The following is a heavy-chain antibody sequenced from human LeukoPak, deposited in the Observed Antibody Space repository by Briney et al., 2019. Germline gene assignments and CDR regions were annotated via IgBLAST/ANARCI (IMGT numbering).Heavy chain of an antibody. Sequence: SETLSLTCAVYGGSFGGYYWSWIRQPPGKGLEWIGEINHSGSTNYNPSLKSRVTISVDTSKNQFSLKLSSVTAADTAVYYCASPGRRYSSSWYFDYWGQGTLVTVSS. D-gene: IGHD6-13*01. CDR2: INHSGST. V-gene: IGHV4-34*01. CDR1: GGSFGGYY. J-gene: IGHJ4*02. CDR3: ASPGRRYSSSWYFDY.